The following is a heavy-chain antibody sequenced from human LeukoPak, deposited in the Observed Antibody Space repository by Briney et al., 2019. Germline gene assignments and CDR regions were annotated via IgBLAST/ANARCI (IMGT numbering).Heavy chain of an antibody. D-gene: IGHD2-2*01. V-gene: IGHV3-11*04. CDR3: ARYYQYNWFDP. CDR1: RFTFSDYY. CDR2: ISSRGSTI. Sequence: PGGSLRLSCAASRFTFSDYYMSWIRQAPGKGLEWVPSISSRGSTIYYVDSVKGRFTISRDNAKNSLYLQMNSLRAEDTAVYYCARYYQYNWFDPWGQGTLVTVSS. J-gene: IGHJ5*02.